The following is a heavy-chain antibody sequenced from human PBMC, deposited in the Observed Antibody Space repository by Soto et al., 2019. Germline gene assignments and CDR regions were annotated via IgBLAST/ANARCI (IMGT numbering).Heavy chain of an antibody. CDR1: GFSLITRGVG. D-gene: IGHD4-4*01. V-gene: IGHV2-5*02. CDR3: AHSRDSPFDY. J-gene: IGHJ4*02. Sequence: SGPTLVNPTQTLTLTCTFSGFSLITRGVGVGWIRQPPGKALEWLALIYWDDDKRYSPSLKSRFTITKDTSKNQVVLTMTIVDPVDTATYYCAHSRDSPFDYWGQGTPVTVSS. CDR2: IYWDDDK.